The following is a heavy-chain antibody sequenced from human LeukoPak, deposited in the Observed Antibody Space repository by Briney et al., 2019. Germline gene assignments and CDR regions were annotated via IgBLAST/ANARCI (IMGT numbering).Heavy chain of an antibody. Sequence: ASVKVSFKASGYTFTSYDINWVRQATGQGLEWIRWMSPNSDNTGYAQKFQGRVTITRNTSISTAYMDLSSLRSEDTAVYYCARDYYDSSGYYADYWGQGTLVTVSS. D-gene: IGHD3-22*01. CDR3: ARDYYDSSGYYADY. CDR2: MSPNSDNT. J-gene: IGHJ4*02. CDR1: GYTFTSYD. V-gene: IGHV1-8*03.